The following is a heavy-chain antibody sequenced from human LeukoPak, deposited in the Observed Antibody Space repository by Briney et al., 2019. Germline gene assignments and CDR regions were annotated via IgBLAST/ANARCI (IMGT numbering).Heavy chain of an antibody. J-gene: IGHJ4*02. V-gene: IGHV4-39*07. Sequence: EASETLSLTCTVSGGSISSSSYYWGWIRQPPGKELEWIGSIYYSGSTYYNPSLKSRVTISVDTSKNQFSLKLSSVTAADTAVYFCARWGSGTSPFDDWGQGTLVTVSS. CDR1: GGSISSSSYY. CDR3: ARWGSGTSPFDD. D-gene: IGHD3-16*01. CDR2: IYYSGST.